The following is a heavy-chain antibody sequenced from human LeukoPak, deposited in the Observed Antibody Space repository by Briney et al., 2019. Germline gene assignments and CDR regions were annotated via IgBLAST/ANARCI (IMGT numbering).Heavy chain of an antibody. V-gene: IGHV3-23*01. D-gene: IGHD3-22*01. Sequence: GGSLRLSCAASGFNFSSYAMTWLRQAPGKGLEWVSAISGSGGSTYYADSVKGRFTIARDNSKNTLYLQINSLRAEDTAVYYCAKAEPYDGSGYRPDYWGQGTLVTVSS. J-gene: IGHJ4*02. CDR1: GFNFSSYA. CDR3: AKAEPYDGSGYRPDY. CDR2: ISGSGGST.